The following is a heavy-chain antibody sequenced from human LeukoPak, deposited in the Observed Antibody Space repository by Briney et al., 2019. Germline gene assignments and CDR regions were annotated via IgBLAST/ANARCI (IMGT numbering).Heavy chain of an antibody. V-gene: IGHV3-64*01. CDR2: ISSNGGST. CDR1: GFTFSSYA. J-gene: IGHJ4*02. Sequence: GGSLRLSCAASGFTFSSYAMPWVRQAPGKGLEYVSAISSNGGSTYYANSVKGRFTISRDNSKNTRYLQMGSLRAEDMAVYYCARERSYPTPYFDYWGQGTLVTVSS. D-gene: IGHD1-26*01. CDR3: ARERSYPTPYFDY.